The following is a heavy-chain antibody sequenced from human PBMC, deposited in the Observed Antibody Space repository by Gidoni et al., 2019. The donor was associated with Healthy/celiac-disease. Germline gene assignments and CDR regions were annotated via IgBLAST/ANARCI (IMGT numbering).Heavy chain of an antibody. CDR3: ARGHSSGYHYYFDY. CDR2: IYYSGST. CDR1: GGSISSYY. Sequence: QVQLQESGPGLVKPSETLSLTCTVPGGSISSYYWSWIRQPPGKELEWIGYIYYSGSTNYNPSLKSRVTISVDTSKNQFSLKLSSVTAADTAVYYCARGHSSGYHYYFDYWGQGTLVTVSS. J-gene: IGHJ4*02. D-gene: IGHD3-22*01. V-gene: IGHV4-59*01.